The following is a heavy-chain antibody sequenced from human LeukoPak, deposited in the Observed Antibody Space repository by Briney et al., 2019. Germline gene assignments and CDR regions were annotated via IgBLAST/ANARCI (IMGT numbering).Heavy chain of an antibody. Sequence: TGGSLSPSLAAPGFTLSSNSMNWFRRAPGKGLEWVSSISSSSSYIYYADSVKGRFTISRDNAKNSLYLQMNSLRAEDTAVYYCAKDGRYFDYWGQGTLVTVSS. CDR1: GFTLSSNS. CDR2: ISSSSSYI. CDR3: AKDGRYFDY. V-gene: IGHV3-21*01. J-gene: IGHJ4*02.